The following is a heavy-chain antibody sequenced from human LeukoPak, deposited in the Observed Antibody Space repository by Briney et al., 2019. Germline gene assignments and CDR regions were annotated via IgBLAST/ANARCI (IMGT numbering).Heavy chain of an antibody. V-gene: IGHV1-18*01. CDR1: GYRFSTYG. D-gene: IGHD6-19*01. CDR2: ISTSNGNT. Sequence: ASVKVSCKASGYRFSTYGINWVRQAPGQGPEWMAWISTSNGNTNYAQNFYGRATVTADTSTSTAYMELRSLRSDDTAVYYCARDLDSSGWYVDGLDVWGQGTTVTVSS. CDR3: ARDLDSSGWYVDGLDV. J-gene: IGHJ6*02.